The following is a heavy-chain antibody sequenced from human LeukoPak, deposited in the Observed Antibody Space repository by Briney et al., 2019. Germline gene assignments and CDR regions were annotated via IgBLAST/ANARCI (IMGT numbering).Heavy chain of an antibody. CDR1: GGSISSYY. CDR3: ARERKDIQLWPEERYYYYMDV. J-gene: IGHJ6*03. D-gene: IGHD5-18*01. V-gene: IGHV4-59*01. Sequence: SETLSLTCTVSGGSISSYYWSWIRQPPGKGLEWIGYISYSGSTNYNPSLKSRVTISVDTSKNQFSLKLSSVTAADTAVYYCARERKDIQLWPEERYYYYMDVWGEGTTVTVSS. CDR2: ISYSGST.